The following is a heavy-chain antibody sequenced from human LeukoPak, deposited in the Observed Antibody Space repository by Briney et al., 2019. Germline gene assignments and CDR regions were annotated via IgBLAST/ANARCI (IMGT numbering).Heavy chain of an antibody. CDR3: AKEHLVGTSTILRPLDY. V-gene: IGHV3-23*01. Sequence: SGGSLRLSCAASGFTFSSYAMTWVRQAPGKGLEWVSGISSSGGSTYYADSVKGRLTISRDNSKNTLYLQMNSLRAEDTAVYYCAKEHLVGTSTILRPLDYWGKGTLVTVST. CDR1: GFTFSSYA. CDR2: ISSSGGST. J-gene: IGHJ4*02. D-gene: IGHD1-26*01.